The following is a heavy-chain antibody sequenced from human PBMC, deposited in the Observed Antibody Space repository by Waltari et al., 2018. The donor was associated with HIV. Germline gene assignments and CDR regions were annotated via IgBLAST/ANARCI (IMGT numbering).Heavy chain of an antibody. D-gene: IGHD1-26*01. CDR3: ATGGGTTSIQLYDLDV. Sequence: QVQLIQSGAEVKKPGASVKVSCKVFGYTLTELSMHWERQAPGKGLEWMGGFDHEDDETIYAQKFQGRVNMTEDTSTDSAYMELSSLTSEDTAVYYCATGGGTTSIQLYDLDVWGQGTTVTVSS. J-gene: IGHJ6*02. CDR1: GYTLTELS. V-gene: IGHV1-24*01. CDR2: FDHEDDET.